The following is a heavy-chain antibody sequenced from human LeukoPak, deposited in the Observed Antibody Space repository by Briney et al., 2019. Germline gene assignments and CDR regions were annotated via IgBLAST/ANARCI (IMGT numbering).Heavy chain of an antibody. Sequence: PGGSLRLSCAASGFTFSSYSLNWVRQAPGKGLDWVAHISSGSSTILYADSVKGRFTISRDNAKNSLYLQMNSLRDEDTSVYYCGRGGGAGSWYTDYWGQGTLVTVSS. CDR3: GRGGGAGSWYTDY. D-gene: IGHD6-13*01. J-gene: IGHJ4*02. V-gene: IGHV3-48*02. CDR1: GFTFSSYS. CDR2: ISSGSSTI.